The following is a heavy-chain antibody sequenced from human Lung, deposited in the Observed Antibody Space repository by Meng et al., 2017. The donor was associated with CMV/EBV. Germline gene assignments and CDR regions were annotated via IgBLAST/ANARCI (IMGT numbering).Heavy chain of an antibody. CDR2: LIPMFGAV. J-gene: IGHJ4*02. V-gene: IGHV1-69*05. CDR3: ARGVVHDYSNRQWDIDH. CDR1: GGTFSAHA. Sequence: SVXVSXXASGGTFSAHAISWVRQAPGQGLEWRGGLIPMFGAVNFAQNFRGRVTLTTDGSTTTAYMELRRLGYEETALYFCARGVVHDYSNRQWDIDHWGQGXLVTVSS. D-gene: IGHD4-11*01.